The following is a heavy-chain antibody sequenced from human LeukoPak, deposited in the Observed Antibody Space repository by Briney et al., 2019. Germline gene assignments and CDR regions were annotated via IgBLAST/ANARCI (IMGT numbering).Heavy chain of an antibody. J-gene: IGHJ4*02. V-gene: IGHV3-11*01. CDR2: ISSSGSTI. CDR3: ARVSGSYSPTYFDY. D-gene: IGHD1-26*01. CDR1: GSTFSDYY. Sequence: GGSLRLSCAASGSTFSDYYMSWIRQAPVKGLEWVSYISSSGSTIYYADSVKGRFTISRDNAKNSLYLQMNSRRAEDTAVYYCARVSGSYSPTYFDYWGQGTLVTVSS.